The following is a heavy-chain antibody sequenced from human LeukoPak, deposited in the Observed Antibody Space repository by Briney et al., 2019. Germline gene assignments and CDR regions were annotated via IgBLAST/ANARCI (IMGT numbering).Heavy chain of an antibody. CDR1: GFTFSSYS. V-gene: IGHV3-21*01. CDR3: ARVGLGSLAFDI. Sequence: GGSLRLSCAASGFTFSSYSMNWVRQAPGKGLEWVSSISSSSTHIYYADSVRGRFTISRDNAKNSLYLQMNSLRAEDTAVYYCARVGLGSLAFDIWGQGTMVTVSS. J-gene: IGHJ3*02. D-gene: IGHD2-15*01. CDR2: ISSSSTHI.